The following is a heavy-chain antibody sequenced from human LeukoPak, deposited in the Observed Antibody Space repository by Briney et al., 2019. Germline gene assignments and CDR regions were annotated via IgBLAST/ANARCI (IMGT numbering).Heavy chain of an antibody. D-gene: IGHD2-15*01. Sequence: SETLSLTCTVSGGSISSYYWSWIRQPAGKGLEWIGYIYYSGSTNYNPSLKSRVTISVDTSKNQFSLKLSSVTAADTAVYYCARDSRIDCSGGSCHSGDIWGQGTMVTVSS. CDR1: GGSISSYY. CDR2: IYYSGST. V-gene: IGHV4-59*01. CDR3: ARDSRIDCSGGSCHSGDI. J-gene: IGHJ3*02.